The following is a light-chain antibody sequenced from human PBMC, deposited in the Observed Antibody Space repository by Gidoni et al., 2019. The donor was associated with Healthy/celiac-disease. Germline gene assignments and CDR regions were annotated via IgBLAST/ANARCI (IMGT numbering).Light chain of an antibody. CDR3: GTWDSSLSVVV. CDR1: SSNIGNNY. J-gene: IGLJ2*01. CDR2: DNN. Sequence: QSVLPQPPSVSAAPGQKVTLSCSGSSSNIGNNYVSWYQQLPGTAPKLLIYDNNKRPSGIPDRFSGSKSGTSATLGITGLQTGDEADYYCGTWDSSLSVVVFGGGTKLTVL. V-gene: IGLV1-51*01.